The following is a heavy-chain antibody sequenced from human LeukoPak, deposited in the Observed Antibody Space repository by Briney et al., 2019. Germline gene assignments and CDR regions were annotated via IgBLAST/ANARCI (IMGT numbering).Heavy chain of an antibody. V-gene: IGHV3-48*03. CDR2: ISSSGSTI. CDR1: GFTFSSYE. D-gene: IGHD6-19*01. Sequence: GGSLRLSCAASGFTFSSYEMNWVRQAPGKGPEWISYISSSGSTIYYADSVKGRFTISRDNAKNSLYLQMDSLRAEDTAVYCCSKDGNCSGWDGGYLQHWGQGTLVTVSS. J-gene: IGHJ1*01. CDR3: SKDGNCSGWDGGYLQH.